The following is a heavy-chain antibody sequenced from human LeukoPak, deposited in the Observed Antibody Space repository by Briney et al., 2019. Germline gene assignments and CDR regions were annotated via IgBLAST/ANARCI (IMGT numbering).Heavy chain of an antibody. CDR1: GFTFSNYN. J-gene: IGHJ4*02. D-gene: IGHD2-21*02. CDR2: ISRSSGTI. Sequence: GGSLRLSCAASGFTFSNYNLNWVRQAPGKGLEWVSYISRSSGTIYYADSVKGRFTISRDNAKNSLYLQMNSLRVEDTAVYYCARGGDPDYWGQGTLVTVSS. V-gene: IGHV3-48*04. CDR3: ARGGDPDY.